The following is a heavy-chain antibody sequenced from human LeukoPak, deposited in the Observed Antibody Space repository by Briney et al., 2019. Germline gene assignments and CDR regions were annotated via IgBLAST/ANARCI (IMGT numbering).Heavy chain of an antibody. CDR3: ARGPYSGSYFDY. CDR2: INHSGST. V-gene: IGHV4-34*01. J-gene: IGHJ4*02. CDR1: GGSFSGYY. Sequence: SETLSLTCAVYGGSFSGYYWSWIRQPPGKGLEWIGEINHSGSTNYNPSLKSRVTISVDTSKDQFSLKLSSVTAADTAVYYCARGPYSGSYFDYWGQGTLVTVSS. D-gene: IGHD1-26*01.